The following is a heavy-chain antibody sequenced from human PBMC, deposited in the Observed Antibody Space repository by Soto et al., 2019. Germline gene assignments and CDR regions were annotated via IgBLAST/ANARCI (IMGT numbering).Heavy chain of an antibody. Sequence: SETLSLTCTVSGVSISSSSYYWGWIRQPPGKGLEWIGSIYYSGSTYYNPSLKSRVTISVDTSKNQFSLKLSSVTAADTAVYYCARQTGSSHAWGQGTLVTVSS. CDR1: GVSISSSSYY. CDR2: IYYSGST. J-gene: IGHJ5*02. V-gene: IGHV4-39*01. D-gene: IGHD2-15*01. CDR3: ARQTGSSHA.